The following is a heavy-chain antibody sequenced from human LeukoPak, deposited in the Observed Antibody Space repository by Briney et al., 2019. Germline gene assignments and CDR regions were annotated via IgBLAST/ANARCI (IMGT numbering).Heavy chain of an antibody. CDR3: ARDRGALRLFDY. D-gene: IGHD3-10*01. CDR2: IYYSGST. V-gene: IGHV4-59*12. J-gene: IGHJ4*02. Sequence: SSETLSLTCTVSGGSISSYYWSWIRQPPGKGLEWIGYIYYSGSTNYNPSLKSRVTISVDKSKNQFFLKLSSVTAADTAVYYCARDRGALRLFDYWGQGTLVTVSS. CDR1: GGSISSYY.